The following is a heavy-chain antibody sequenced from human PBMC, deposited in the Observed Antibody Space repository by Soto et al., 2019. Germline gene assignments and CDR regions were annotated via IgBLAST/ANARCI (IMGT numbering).Heavy chain of an antibody. Sequence: SVKVSCKASGGTFSSYAISWVRQAPGQGLEWMGGIIPIFGTANYAQKFQGRVTITADKSTSAAYMELTSLRSEDTAVYYCARTDSRSSSYWGQGTLVTVSS. J-gene: IGHJ4*02. CDR3: ARTDSRSSSY. CDR1: GGTFSSYA. D-gene: IGHD6-6*01. V-gene: IGHV1-69*06. CDR2: IIPIFGTA.